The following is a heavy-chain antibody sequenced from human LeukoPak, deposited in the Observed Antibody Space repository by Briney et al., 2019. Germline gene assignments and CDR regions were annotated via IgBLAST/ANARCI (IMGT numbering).Heavy chain of an antibody. J-gene: IGHJ3*02. Sequence: GESLKISCKGSGYSFTSHWIGWVRQMPGKGLEWMGFIYPGDSDTRYSPSFQGQVTISADKSISTAYLQWSSLKASDTAIYYCARPRDDFWSGYYWADAFDIWGQGTMVTVSS. CDR1: GYSFTSHW. V-gene: IGHV5-51*01. D-gene: IGHD3-3*01. CDR3: ARPRDDFWSGYYWADAFDI. CDR2: IYPGDSDT.